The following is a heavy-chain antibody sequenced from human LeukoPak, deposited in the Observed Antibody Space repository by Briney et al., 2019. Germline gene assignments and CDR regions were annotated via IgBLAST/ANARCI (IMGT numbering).Heavy chain of an antibody. CDR2: IDHENGEE. Sequence: ASVTVSCKVSGYSLSELLIHWVRQPLGKGLEWMAGIDHENGEEVSAQNFQGGVTVAKDTSTDTAYMELSGLKSDDSAIYYCATEGDYSLDYWGQGTLVIVSS. D-gene: IGHD2-15*01. CDR3: ATEGDYSLDY. CDR1: GYSLSELL. V-gene: IGHV1-24*01. J-gene: IGHJ4*02.